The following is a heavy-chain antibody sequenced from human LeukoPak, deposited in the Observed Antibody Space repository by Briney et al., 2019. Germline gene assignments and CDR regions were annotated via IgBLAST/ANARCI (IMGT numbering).Heavy chain of an antibody. CDR3: ARVFYDGANWFDP. V-gene: IGHV1-8*01. Sequence: EASVKVSCKASGYTFTSYDINWVRQATGQGLEWMGWMNPNSGNTGYAQKFQGRVTMTRNTSISTAYMELSSLRSEDTAVYYCARVFYDGANWFDPWGQGTLVTVSS. CDR2: MNPNSGNT. D-gene: IGHD2/OR15-2a*01. CDR1: GYTFTSYD. J-gene: IGHJ5*02.